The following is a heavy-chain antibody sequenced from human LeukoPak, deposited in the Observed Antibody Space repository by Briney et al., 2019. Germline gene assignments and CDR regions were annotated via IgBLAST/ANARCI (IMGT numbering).Heavy chain of an antibody. J-gene: IGHJ4*02. D-gene: IGHD2-15*01. CDR1: RFSFSDYT. Sequence: QSGGSLRLSCAASRFSFSDYTMSWVRQLPGKGLEWVSGIRHSGVDSSYADSVKGRFTISRDNSKNMLYLQMNSLRDDDTGVYYCARDRRATPMYSFDFWGQGTPVTVSS. CDR2: IRHSGVDS. V-gene: IGHV3-23*01. CDR3: ARDRRATPMYSFDF.